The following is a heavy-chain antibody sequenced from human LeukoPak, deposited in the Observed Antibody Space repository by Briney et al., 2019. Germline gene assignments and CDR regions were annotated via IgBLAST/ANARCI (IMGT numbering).Heavy chain of an antibody. D-gene: IGHD2-15*01. CDR2: IYYSGST. CDR1: GGSISSYY. Sequence: SETLSLTCTVSGGSISSYYWSWIRQPPGKGLEWIGYIYYSGSTKYNPSLKSRVTISVDTSNNQFSLNVSSVTAADTAVYYCARHLDCSGGSCYSWYLDLWGRSTLVTVSS. J-gene: IGHJ2*01. CDR3: ARHLDCSGGSCYSWYLDL. V-gene: IGHV4-59*08.